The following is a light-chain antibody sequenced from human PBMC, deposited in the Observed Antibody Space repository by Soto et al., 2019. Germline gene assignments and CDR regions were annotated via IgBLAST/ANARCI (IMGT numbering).Light chain of an antibody. Sequence: QAVVTQPASVSGSPGQSITISCTGTNSDVGDYNYISWYQQHPGKAPKLMIYEVSNRPSGVFPRFSGSKSGNTASLTISGLQAEDEADYYCTSYSRISADVIFGGGTKVTVL. CDR3: TSYSRISADVI. CDR1: NSDVGDYNY. CDR2: EVS. V-gene: IGLV2-14*01. J-gene: IGLJ2*01.